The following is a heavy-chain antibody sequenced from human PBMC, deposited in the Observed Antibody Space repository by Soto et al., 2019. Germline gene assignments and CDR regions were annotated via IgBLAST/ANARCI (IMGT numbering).Heavy chain of an antibody. V-gene: IGHV1-2*04. CDR1: GYTFTGYY. D-gene: IGHD6-19*01. CDR3: ARDRSRIAVDGYYYYYGMHV. J-gene: IGHJ6*02. CDR2: INPNSGGT. Sequence: ASVNVSCKASGYTFTGYYMHWVRQAPGQGLEWMGWINPNSGGTNYAQKFQGWVTMTRDTSISTAYMELSRLRSDDTAVYYCARDRSRIAVDGYYYYYGMHVWGLGTRVKVSS.